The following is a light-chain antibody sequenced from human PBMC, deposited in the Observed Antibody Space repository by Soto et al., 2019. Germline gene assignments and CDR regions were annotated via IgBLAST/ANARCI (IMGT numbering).Light chain of an antibody. CDR2: AAS. V-gene: IGKV1-39*01. CDR3: QQSYSTPFT. Sequence: DIQMTQSPSSLSASVGDRVTITCRASQSIRKYLNWYQQKPGKAPKLLIYAASSLQSGVPSRFSGGGSGTDFPPPISSLQPEDFATYYCQQSYSTPFTFGPGTKVDIK. J-gene: IGKJ3*01. CDR1: QSIRKY.